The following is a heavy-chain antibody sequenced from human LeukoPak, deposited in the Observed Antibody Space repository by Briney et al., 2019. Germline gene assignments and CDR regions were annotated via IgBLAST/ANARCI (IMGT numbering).Heavy chain of an antibody. D-gene: IGHD5-12*01. CDR1: GFTFSSYA. J-gene: IGHJ4*02. CDR3: ARASYGGYELDY. CDR2: ISGSGGST. Sequence: GGSLRLSCAASGFTFSSYAMSWVRQAPGKGLEWVSAISGSGGSTYYADSVKGRFTISRDNSKNTLYLQMNSLRAGDTAVYYCARASYGGYELDYWGQGTLVTVSS. V-gene: IGHV3-23*01.